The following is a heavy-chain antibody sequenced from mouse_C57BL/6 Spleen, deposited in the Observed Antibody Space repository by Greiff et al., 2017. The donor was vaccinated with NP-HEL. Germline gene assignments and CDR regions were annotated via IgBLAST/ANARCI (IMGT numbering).Heavy chain of an antibody. D-gene: IGHD1-1*01. CDR1: GYTFTDHT. V-gene: IGHV1-78*01. CDR2: IYPRDGST. J-gene: IGHJ4*01. Sequence: VQLVESDAELVKPGASVKISCKVSGYTFTDHTIHWMKQRPEQGLEWIGYIYPRDGSTKYNEKFKGKATLTADKSSSTAYMQLNSLTSEDSAVYFWARSPYGSSYEDAMDYWGQGTSVTVSS. CDR3: ARSPYGSSYEDAMDY.